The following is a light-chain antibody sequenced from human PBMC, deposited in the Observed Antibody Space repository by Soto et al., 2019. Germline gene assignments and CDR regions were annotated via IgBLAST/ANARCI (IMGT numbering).Light chain of an antibody. CDR1: QSVSSN. V-gene: IGKV3-15*01. CDR3: QQYNNWPPT. J-gene: IGKJ4*01. CDR2: GAS. Sequence: EIVMTQSPATLSVSPGERATLSCRASQSVSSNLAWYQQKPGQAPRLLIYGASTRATGIPARFSGSGSGTEFTLTISSLQSEDVAVYYCQQYNNWPPTFGGGTKVEIQ.